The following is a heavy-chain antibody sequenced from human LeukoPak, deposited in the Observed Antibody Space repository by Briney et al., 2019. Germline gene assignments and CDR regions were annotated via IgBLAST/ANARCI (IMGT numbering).Heavy chain of an antibody. CDR1: GYTFTTYG. CDR3: ARGEPFYYMDV. V-gene: IGHV1-18*01. CDR2: INTYNGDT. J-gene: IGHJ6*03. D-gene: IGHD1-14*01. Sequence: DSVKVSCKTSGYTFTTYGINWVRQAPGQGLEWMGCINTYNGDTKYAQKLQGRVTVTTDTFTSTAYMELRSPKSDDTAIYYGARGEPFYYMDVWGKGTTVTVSS.